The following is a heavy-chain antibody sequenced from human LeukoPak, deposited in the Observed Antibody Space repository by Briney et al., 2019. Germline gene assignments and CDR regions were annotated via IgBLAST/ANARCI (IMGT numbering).Heavy chain of an antibody. CDR2: IYYSGST. CDR1: GGSISSSSYY. CDR3: ARTTTVGDDY. J-gene: IGHJ4*02. V-gene: IGHV4-39*07. D-gene: IGHD4-23*01. Sequence: SETLSLTCTVSGGSISSSSYYWGWIRQPPGKGLEWIGSIYYSGSTYYNPSLKSRVTISVDTSKNQFSLKLSSVTAADTAVYYCARTTTVGDDYWGQGTLVTVSS.